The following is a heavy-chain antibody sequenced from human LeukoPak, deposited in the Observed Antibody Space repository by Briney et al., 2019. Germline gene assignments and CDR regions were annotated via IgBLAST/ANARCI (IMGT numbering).Heavy chain of an antibody. CDR3: ANMAWFGDLPGEDA. CDR1: GFTFSSYA. Sequence: PGGSLRLSCAASGFTFSSYAMSWVRQAPGKGLEWVSAISGSGGSTYYADSVKGRFTISRDNSKNTLYLQMNSLRAEDTAVYYCANMAWFGDLPGEDAWGQGILVTVSS. J-gene: IGHJ5*02. D-gene: IGHD3-10*01. V-gene: IGHV3-23*01. CDR2: ISGSGGST.